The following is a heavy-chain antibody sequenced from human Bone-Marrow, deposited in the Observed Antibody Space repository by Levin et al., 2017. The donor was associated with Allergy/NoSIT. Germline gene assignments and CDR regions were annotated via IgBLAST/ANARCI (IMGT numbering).Heavy chain of an antibody. J-gene: IGHJ4*02. V-gene: IGHV4-39*02. CDR1: GGSISSNTYF. D-gene: IGHD5-24*01. CDR2: IHYSGRT. Sequence: SETLSLTCTVSGGSISSNTYFWGWIRQPPGKGLEWIGSIHYSGRTHHNPSLKSRVPILVDTSKHPFTLNLNSVSAAETDVYYCAREAEGLHQDSWGQGTLVTVSS. CDR3: AREAEGLHQDS.